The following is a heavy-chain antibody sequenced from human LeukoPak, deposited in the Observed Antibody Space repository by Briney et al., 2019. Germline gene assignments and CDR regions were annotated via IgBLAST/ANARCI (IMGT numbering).Heavy chain of an antibody. CDR2: ISYDGSNK. CDR1: GFTFSSYG. J-gene: IGHJ4*02. D-gene: IGHD4-11*01. V-gene: IGHV3-30*18. CDR3: ANNYPYPSQRYFDY. Sequence: GGSLRLSCAASGFTFSSYGMHWVRQAPGKGLEWVAVISYDGSNKYYADSVKGRFTISRDNSKNTLYLQMNSLRAEDTAVYYRANNYPYPSQRYFDYWGQGTLVTVSS.